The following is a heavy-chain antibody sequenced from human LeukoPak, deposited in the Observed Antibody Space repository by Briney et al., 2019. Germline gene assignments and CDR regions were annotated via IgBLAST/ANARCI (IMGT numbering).Heavy chain of an antibody. V-gene: IGHV4-59*01. Sequence: PSETLSLTCTVSGGSISSDYWNWLRQPPGKGLEWIGYIYYSGSTRYNPSLTSRVTISVDTSKHHFSLKLSSVPAADTAVYYCARGPRKPYYDRWGQGTLVTVSS. CDR2: IYYSGST. CDR3: ARGPRKPYYDR. J-gene: IGHJ4*02. D-gene: IGHD3-22*01. CDR1: GGSISSDY.